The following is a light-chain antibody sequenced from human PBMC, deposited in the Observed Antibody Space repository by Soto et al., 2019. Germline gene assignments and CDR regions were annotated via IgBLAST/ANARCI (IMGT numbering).Light chain of an antibody. CDR2: GAS. V-gene: IGKV3-20*01. CDR1: QSVSSSY. J-gene: IGKJ1*01. CDR3: QQYGSSPPWT. Sequence: EIVLTQSPGPLSLSPGERATLSCRASQSVSSSYFAWYQQKPGQAPRLLIYGASSRATGIPDRFSGSGSGKDFNLTISRLEAEDFAVYYCQQYGSSPPWTFGQGTKVEIK.